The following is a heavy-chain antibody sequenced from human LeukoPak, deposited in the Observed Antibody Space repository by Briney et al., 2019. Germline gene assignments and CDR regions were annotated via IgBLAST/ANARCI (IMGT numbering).Heavy chain of an antibody. V-gene: IGHV1-2*02. J-gene: IGHJ4*02. D-gene: IGHD3-22*01. Sequence: ASVKVSCKASGYTFTDYYMHWVRQAPGQGLEWMGWITPNSGATKYAQKFRGRVSMTRDTSINTAYMELSRLRSDDTAIYYCARVSRFYYDSSGDFDYWGQGTLVTASS. CDR1: GYTFTDYY. CDR2: ITPNSGAT. CDR3: ARVSRFYYDSSGDFDY.